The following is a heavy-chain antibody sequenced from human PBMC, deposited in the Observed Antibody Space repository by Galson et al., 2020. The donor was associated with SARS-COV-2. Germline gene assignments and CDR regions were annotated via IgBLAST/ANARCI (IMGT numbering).Heavy chain of an antibody. Sequence: GESLKISCAASGFTFSSYDMHWVRQATGKGLEWVSAIGTAGDTYYPGSVKGRFTISRENAKNSLYLQMNSLRAGDTAVYYCARGNYYYDSSGYYAPLNWFDPGGQGTLVTVSS. CDR3: ARGNYYYDSSGYYAPLNWFDP. CDR2: IGTAGDT. J-gene: IGHJ5*02. V-gene: IGHV3-13*01. D-gene: IGHD3-22*01. CDR1: GFTFSSYD.